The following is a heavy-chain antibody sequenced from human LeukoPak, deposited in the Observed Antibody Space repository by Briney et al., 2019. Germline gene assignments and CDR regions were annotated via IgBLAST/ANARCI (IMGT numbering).Heavy chain of an antibody. CDR2: IQDIGNNK. V-gene: IGHV3-30*02. J-gene: IGHJ4*02. CDR1: GFTFSRSG. CDR3: ARDRRGSWTIDY. Sequence: AGGSLRLSRSASGFTFSRSGMYWVRQAPGKGLDWVAHIQDIGNNKYYADSVKGRFTISRDNSKNTLFLQMNSLMPEDTAVYYCARDRRGSWTIDYWGQGILVTVSS. D-gene: IGHD6-13*01.